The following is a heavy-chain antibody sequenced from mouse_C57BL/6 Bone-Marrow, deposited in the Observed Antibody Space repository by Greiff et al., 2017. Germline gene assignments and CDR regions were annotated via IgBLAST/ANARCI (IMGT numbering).Heavy chain of an antibody. D-gene: IGHD2-1*01. CDR3: ARQGGNYGFAY. CDR2: INPYNGGT. CDR1: GYTFTDYY. V-gene: IGHV1-19*01. Sequence: VQLQQSGPVLVKPGASVKMSCKASGYTFTDYYMNWVKQSHGKSLEWIGVINPYNGGTSYNQKFKGKATLTVDKSSSTAYMELNSLTSEDSAVYYCARQGGNYGFAYWGQGTLVTVSA. J-gene: IGHJ3*01.